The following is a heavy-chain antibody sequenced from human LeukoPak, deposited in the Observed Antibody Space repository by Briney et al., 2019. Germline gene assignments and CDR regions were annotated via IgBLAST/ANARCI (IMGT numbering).Heavy chain of an antibody. V-gene: IGHV3-48*04. CDR2: ISNTGSVI. J-gene: IGHJ4*02. CDR3: ARNLPAADY. CDR1: GSTFSSHT. Sequence: PGGSPRLSCAASGSTFSSHTMNWVRQAPGKGLEWISYISNTGSVIYYADSVKGRFTISRDNAKNSLYLQMNSLRAEDTAVYYCARNLPAADYWGQGTLVTVSS. D-gene: IGHD2-2*01.